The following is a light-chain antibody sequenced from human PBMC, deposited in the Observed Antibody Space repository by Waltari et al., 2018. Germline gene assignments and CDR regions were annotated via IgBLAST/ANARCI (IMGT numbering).Light chain of an antibody. CDR3: AVWDDSLNGVV. J-gene: IGLJ2*01. Sequence: QSVLTQPPSVSEAPRQRVTISCPGSSSNIRNNAVSWYQQLPGKAPKLLIYYDDLLPSGVSDRFSGSKSGTSASLAISGLQSDDEADYYCAVWDDSLNGVVFGGGTKLTVL. V-gene: IGLV1-36*01. CDR1: SSNIRNNA. CDR2: YDD.